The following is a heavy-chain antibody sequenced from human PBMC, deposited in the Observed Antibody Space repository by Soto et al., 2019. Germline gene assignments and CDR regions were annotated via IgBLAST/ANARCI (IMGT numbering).Heavy chain of an antibody. D-gene: IGHD1-7*01. J-gene: IGHJ4*02. CDR1: GGSFTSNNW. CDR2: IYRTGST. Sequence: TSETLSLTCAVSGGSFTSNNWWTWVRQPPGQGLEWIGEIYRTGSTNYNPSLKSRVTISLDKSENQFSLKVTSLTAADTAVYYCASRDPGTSVDYWGQGTLVTVSS. V-gene: IGHV4-4*02. CDR3: ASRDPGTSVDY.